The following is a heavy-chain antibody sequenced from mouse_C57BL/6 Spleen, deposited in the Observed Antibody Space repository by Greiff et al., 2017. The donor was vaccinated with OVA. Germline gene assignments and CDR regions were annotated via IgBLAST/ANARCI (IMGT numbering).Heavy chain of an antibody. V-gene: IGHV1-81*01. CDR2: IYPRSGNT. J-gene: IGHJ4*01. CDR3: AREPSDYYSMDY. Sequence: QVQLKESGAELARPGASVKLSCKASGYTFTSYGISWVKQRTGQGLEWIGEIYPRSGNTYYNEKFKGKATLTADKSSSTAYMELRSLTSEYSAVDFCAREPSDYYSMDYWGQGTSVTVSS. CDR1: GYTFTSYG.